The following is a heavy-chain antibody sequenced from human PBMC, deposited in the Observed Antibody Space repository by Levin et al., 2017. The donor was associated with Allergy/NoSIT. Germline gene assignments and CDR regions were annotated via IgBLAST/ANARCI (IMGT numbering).Heavy chain of an antibody. CDR1: GGSVSSNSYY. CDR2: MYYSGST. V-gene: IGHV4-61*01. Sequence: SQTLSLTCTVSGGSVSSNSYYWSWVRRPPGKGLEWIGYMYYSGSTNYNPSLKSRVTISIDTSKNQFSLSLTSVTAADTAVYYCARFSYDYVWGSFPPDPSSSEDFDSWGQGTLVTVSS. CDR3: ARFSYDYVWGSFPPDPSSSEDFDS. J-gene: IGHJ4*02. D-gene: IGHD3-16*01.